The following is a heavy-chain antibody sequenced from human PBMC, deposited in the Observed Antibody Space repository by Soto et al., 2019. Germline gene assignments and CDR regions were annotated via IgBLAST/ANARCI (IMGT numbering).Heavy chain of an antibody. V-gene: IGHV1-69*13. CDR3: ARAGLSRSLPTTVTTKFDP. CDR1: GGTFSSYA. Sequence: GASVKVSCKASGGTFSSYAISWVRQAPGQGLEWMGGIIPIFGTANYAQKFQGRVTITADESTSTAYMELSSLRSEDTAVYYCARAGLSRSLPTTVTTKFDPWGQGTLVTGSS. CDR2: IIPIFGTA. D-gene: IGHD4-17*01. J-gene: IGHJ5*02.